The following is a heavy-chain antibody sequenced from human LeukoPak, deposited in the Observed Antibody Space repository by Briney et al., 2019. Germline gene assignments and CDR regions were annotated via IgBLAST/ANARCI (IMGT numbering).Heavy chain of an antibody. V-gene: IGHV3-30*18. CDR2: ISYDGSNK. J-gene: IGHJ2*01. CDR1: GFTFSSYG. CDR3: AKEPEWEPNTWYFDL. D-gene: IGHD1-26*01. Sequence: GGSLRLSCAASGFTFSSYGMHWVRQAPGKGLEWVAVISYDGSNKYYADSVKGRFTISRDNSKNTLYLQMNSLRAEDTAVYYCAKEPEWEPNTWYFDLWGRGTLVTVSS.